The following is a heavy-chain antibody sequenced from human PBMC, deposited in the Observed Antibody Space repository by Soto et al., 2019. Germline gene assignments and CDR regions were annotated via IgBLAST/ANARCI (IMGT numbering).Heavy chain of an antibody. CDR2: IIPIFGTA. V-gene: IGHV1-69*13. CDR3: ARAGLTTVVTPFDYFDY. D-gene: IGHD4-17*01. CDR1: GGTFSSYA. J-gene: IGHJ4*02. Sequence: ASVKVSCKASGGTFSSYAISWVRQAPGQGLEWMGGIIPIFGTANYAQKFQGRVTITADESTSTAYMELSSLRSEDTAVYYCARAGLTTVVTPFDYFDYWGQGTLVTVSS.